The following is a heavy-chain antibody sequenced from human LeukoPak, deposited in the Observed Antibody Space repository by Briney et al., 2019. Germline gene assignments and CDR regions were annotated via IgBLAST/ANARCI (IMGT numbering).Heavy chain of an antibody. CDR1: GFTFSSYA. Sequence: GGSLRLSCAASGFTFSSYAMSWVRQAPGKGLERVSAISGSGGSTYYADSVKGRFTISRDNSKNTLYLQMNSLRAEDTAVYYCAKDPSSGWYYFDYWGQGTLVTVSS. D-gene: IGHD6-19*01. V-gene: IGHV3-23*01. J-gene: IGHJ4*02. CDR2: ISGSGGST. CDR3: AKDPSSGWYYFDY.